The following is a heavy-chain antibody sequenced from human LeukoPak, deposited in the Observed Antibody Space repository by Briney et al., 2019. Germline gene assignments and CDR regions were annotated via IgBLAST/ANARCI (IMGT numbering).Heavy chain of an antibody. Sequence: GGSLRLSCAASGFTLSRYCMNWVRQAPGKGLEWVSAISGSGGSTYYADSVKGRFTISRDNSKNTLYLQMNSLRAEDTAVYYCARGGDRIWGQGTMVTVSS. D-gene: IGHD3-22*01. CDR1: GFTLSRYC. J-gene: IGHJ3*02. CDR3: ARGGDRI. V-gene: IGHV3-23*01. CDR2: ISGSGGST.